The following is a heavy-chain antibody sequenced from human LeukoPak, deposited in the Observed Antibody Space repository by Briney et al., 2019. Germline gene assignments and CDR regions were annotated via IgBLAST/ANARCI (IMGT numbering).Heavy chain of an antibody. CDR1: GGSFSGYY. Sequence: SETLSLTCAVYGGSFSGYYWSWIRQPPGKGLEWIGEINHSGSTNYNPSLKSRVTISVDTSKNQFSLKLSPVTAADTAVYYCARGGYSGYAHWGQGTLVTVSS. D-gene: IGHD5-12*01. CDR3: ARGGYSGYAH. CDR2: INHSGST. J-gene: IGHJ4*02. V-gene: IGHV4-34*01.